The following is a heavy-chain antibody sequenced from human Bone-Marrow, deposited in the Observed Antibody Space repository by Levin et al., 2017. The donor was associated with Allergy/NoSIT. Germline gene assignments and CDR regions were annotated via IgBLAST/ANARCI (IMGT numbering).Heavy chain of an antibody. CDR1: GYTFINYA. J-gene: IGHJ6*02. CDR3: ARSVYDSSGHFPYYYFYYGMDV. V-gene: IGHV1-3*01. D-gene: IGHD3-22*01. Sequence: GESLKISCKASGYTFINYAIHWVRQAPGQRLEWMGWINAGSGNTKYSQKFQGSVTISRDISTTTAYMKLNSLRSEDTAMYYCARSVYDSSGHFPYYYFYYGMDVWGQGTTVAVSS. CDR2: INAGSGNT.